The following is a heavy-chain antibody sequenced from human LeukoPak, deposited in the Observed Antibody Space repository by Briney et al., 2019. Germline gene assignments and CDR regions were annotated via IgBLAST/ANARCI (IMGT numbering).Heavy chain of an antibody. D-gene: IGHD5-24*01. V-gene: IGHV5-51*01. Sequence: GESLKISCQGSGYIFSTFTTYWIGWVRQMPGKGLEWMGIIYPSDSDDRYSPSFEGRVTISVDKSINTAYLQWSSLKASDTAMYYCAREYGYTRAFDIWGQGTMVTVSS. CDR1: GYIFSTFTTYW. J-gene: IGHJ3*02. CDR3: AREYGYTRAFDI. CDR2: IYPSDSDD.